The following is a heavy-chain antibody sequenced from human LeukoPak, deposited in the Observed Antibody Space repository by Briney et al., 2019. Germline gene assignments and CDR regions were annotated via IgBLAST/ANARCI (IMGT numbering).Heavy chain of an antibody. CDR1: RYTFTSYA. Sequence: ASVKVSRKASRYTFTSYAIHWVRQAPGQRLEWMGWINPVNVNTKYSQKFQGRVTITRDTSASTAYMELSRLSSEDTAVYYCARDPVFCPWGQGTLVTVSS. CDR2: INPVNVNT. CDR3: ARDPVFCP. D-gene: IGHD3-9*01. J-gene: IGHJ5*02. V-gene: IGHV1-3*01.